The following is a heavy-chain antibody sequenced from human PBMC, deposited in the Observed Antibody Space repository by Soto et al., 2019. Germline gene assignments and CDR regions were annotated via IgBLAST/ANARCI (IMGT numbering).Heavy chain of an antibody. V-gene: IGHV3-9*01. CDR1: GFTFDDYA. CDR3: AKYSWGLLRYLQQLAYFDH. J-gene: IGHJ4*02. D-gene: IGHD6-13*01. CDR2: ISWNSGSI. Sequence: EVQLVESGGGLVQPGRSLRLSCAASGFTFDDYAMHWVRQAPGKGLEWVSGISWNSGSIGYADSVKGRFTISRDNAKNSLYLQMNSLRAEDTALYYCAKYSWGLLRYLQQLAYFDHRGQGTLVTVSS.